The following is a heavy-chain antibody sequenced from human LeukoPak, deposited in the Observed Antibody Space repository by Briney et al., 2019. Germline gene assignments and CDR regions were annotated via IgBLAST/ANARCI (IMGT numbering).Heavy chain of an antibody. J-gene: IGHJ4*02. CDR1: GDSVSSNTAA. CDR2: TYFRSKRSN. D-gene: IGHD5-18*01. Sequence: SQTPSLTCAISGDSVSSNTAAWNWIRQSPSIGLEWLGRTYFRSKRSNEYAASLKSRITINADTSKNQFSLQLNSVTPEDTAVYYCARGRRNSPTQINYFDYWGLGNLVTVSS. V-gene: IGHV6-1*01. CDR3: ARGRRNSPTQINYFDY.